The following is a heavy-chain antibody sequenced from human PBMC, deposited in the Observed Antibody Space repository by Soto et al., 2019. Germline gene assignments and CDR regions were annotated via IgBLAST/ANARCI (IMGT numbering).Heavy chain of an antibody. V-gene: IGHV3-11*06. Sequence: VGSLRLSCASSVFTFSDYYMSCIRHAPGKWLEYISYISSSSGSTNYADSVKGRFTISRDNAKNSLYLQMSSLRAEDTAVYYCARDRGGYDRLYYYHGMEVWGQGTTVTVSS. CDR1: VFTFSDYY. D-gene: IGHD5-12*01. CDR3: ARDRGGYDRLYYYHGMEV. CDR2: ISSSSGST. J-gene: IGHJ6*02.